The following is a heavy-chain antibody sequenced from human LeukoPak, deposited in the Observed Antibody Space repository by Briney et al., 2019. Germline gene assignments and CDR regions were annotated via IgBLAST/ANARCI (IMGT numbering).Heavy chain of an antibody. CDR1: GFTFSDYW. V-gene: IGHV3-74*01. CDR2: INSDGSTT. CDR3: ARKTYYYDTSPAGWFDT. Sequence: GGSLRLSCAASGFTFSDYWMHWVRQAPGKGLVWVSRINSDGSTTNYADSVKGRFTISRDNAKNTLYLQTNSLRAEDTAIYYCARKTYYYDTSPAGWFDTWGQGTLGTVSS. J-gene: IGHJ5*02. D-gene: IGHD3-22*01.